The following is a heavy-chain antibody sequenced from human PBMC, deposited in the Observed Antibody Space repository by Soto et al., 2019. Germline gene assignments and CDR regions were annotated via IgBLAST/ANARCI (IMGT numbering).Heavy chain of an antibody. CDR2: ISAYNGNT. D-gene: IGHD4-17*01. CDR1: GYTFTSYG. Sequence: QVQLVQSGAEMKKPGASVKVSCKASGYTFTSYGISLVRQAPGQGLEWMGWISAYNGNTKYAQKLQGRDTMTTDTSTRTAYMELRSLRSDAPAVCYCARETNYFDYWCQGTLVSVSA. CDR3: ARETNYFDY. V-gene: IGHV1-18*01. J-gene: IGHJ4*02.